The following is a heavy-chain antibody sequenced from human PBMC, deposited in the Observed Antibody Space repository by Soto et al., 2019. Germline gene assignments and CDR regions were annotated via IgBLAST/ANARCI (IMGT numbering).Heavy chain of an antibody. V-gene: IGHV1-18*04. CDR1: GYTFTSYG. CDR2: ISAYNGNT. D-gene: IGHD6-13*01. CDR3: AREPDGGSSWPRYYYYYGMDV. Sequence: QVQLVQSGAEVKKPGASVKVSCKASGYTFTSYGISWVRQAPGQGREWMGWISAYNGNTNYAQKLQGRVTMTPDKSTSTAYMEVRSLRSDDTAVYCCAREPDGGSSWPRYYYYYGMDVWGQGTTVTVSS. J-gene: IGHJ6*02.